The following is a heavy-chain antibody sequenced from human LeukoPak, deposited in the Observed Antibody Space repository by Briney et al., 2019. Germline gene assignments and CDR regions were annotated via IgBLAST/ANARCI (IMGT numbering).Heavy chain of an antibody. CDR3: ARGRMAGTYVFDY. V-gene: IGHV1-69*13. CDR2: IIPIFGTA. J-gene: IGHJ4*02. Sequence: ASVKVTCKASGDTFSSYAISWVRQAPGQGLEWMGGIIPIFGTANYAQKFQGRVTITADESTSTAYMELSSLRSEDTAVYYCARGRMAGTYVFDYWGQGTLATVSS. CDR1: GDTFSSYA. D-gene: IGHD6-19*01.